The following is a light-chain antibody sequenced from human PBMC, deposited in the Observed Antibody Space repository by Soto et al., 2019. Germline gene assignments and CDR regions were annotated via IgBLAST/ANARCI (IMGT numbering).Light chain of an antibody. CDR3: MQALQTH. CDR2: LGS. Sequence: IVMTQSPLSLPVTPGEPASISCRSSQSLLHSNGYNYLDWYLQKPGQSPQLLIYLGSNRASGVPDRFSGSGSGTDFTLKISRVEAEDVGVYYCMQALQTHFGQGTRLEI. V-gene: IGKV2-28*01. CDR1: QSLLHSNGYNY. J-gene: IGKJ5*01.